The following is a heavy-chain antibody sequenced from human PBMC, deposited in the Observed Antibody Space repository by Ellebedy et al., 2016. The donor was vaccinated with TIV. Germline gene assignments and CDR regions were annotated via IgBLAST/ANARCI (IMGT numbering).Heavy chain of an antibody. CDR3: AKDHYTGGYDY. CDR1: GFTFSNYA. J-gene: IGHJ4*02. D-gene: IGHD1-26*01. V-gene: IGHV3-23*01. Sequence: GGSLRLSCAASGFTFSNYAMSWVRQAPGKGLEWVSSIRDNGGTTYHADSVKGRLTISRDNSKNTLYLEMNSLRAEDTAVYYCAKDHYTGGYDYWGQGTLVTVSS. CDR2: IRDNGGTT.